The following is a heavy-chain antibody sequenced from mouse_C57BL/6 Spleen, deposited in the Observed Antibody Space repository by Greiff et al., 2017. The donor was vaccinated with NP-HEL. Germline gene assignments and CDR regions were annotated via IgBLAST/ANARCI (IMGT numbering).Heavy chain of an antibody. CDR3: ARGPHYYGSSDGYCEV. V-gene: IGHV1-52*01. CDR1: GYTFTSYW. J-gene: IGHJ1*03. Sequence: QVQLQQPGAELVRPGSSVKLSCKASGYTFTSYWMHWVKQRPIQGLEWIGNIDPSDSETHYNQKFKDKATLTVDKSSSTAYMQLSSLTSEDSAVYYCARGPHYYGSSDGYCEVWGTGTTVTVSS. CDR2: IDPSDSET. D-gene: IGHD1-1*01.